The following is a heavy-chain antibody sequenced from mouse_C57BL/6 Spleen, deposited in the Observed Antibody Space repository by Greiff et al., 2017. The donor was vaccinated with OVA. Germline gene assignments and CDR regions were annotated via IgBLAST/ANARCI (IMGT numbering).Heavy chain of an antibody. D-gene: IGHD1-1*01. CDR3: ASWIATEGFAY. V-gene: IGHV5-12*01. J-gene: IGHJ3*01. CDR1: GFTFSDYY. Sequence: EVQGVESGGGLVKPGGSLKLSCAASGFTFSDYYMYWVRQTPEKRLEWVAYISNGGGSTYYTDTVKGRYTISRDNAKNTLYLQMSRLKAEDTAMYDCASWIATEGFAYWGQGTLVTVSA. CDR2: ISNGGGST.